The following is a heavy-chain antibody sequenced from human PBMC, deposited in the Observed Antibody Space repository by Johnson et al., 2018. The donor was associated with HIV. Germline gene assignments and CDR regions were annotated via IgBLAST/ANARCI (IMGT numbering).Heavy chain of an antibody. CDR2: ISYDGSNK. CDR1: GFTFSSYA. J-gene: IGHJ3*02. D-gene: IGHD6-13*01. Sequence: QVQLVESGGGVVQPGRSLRLSCAASGFTFSSYAMHWVRQAPGKGLAWVAVISYDGSNKYYADSVKGRFTISRDNSKNTLYLKMNSLRAEDTAVYYCASAEIAAAATGHDAFDIWGQGTIVTVSS. V-gene: IGHV3-30*04. CDR3: ASAEIAAAATGHDAFDI.